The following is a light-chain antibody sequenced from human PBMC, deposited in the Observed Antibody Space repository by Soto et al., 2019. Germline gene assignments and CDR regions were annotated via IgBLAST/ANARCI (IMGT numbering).Light chain of an antibody. CDR1: KLGDKY. J-gene: IGLJ2*01. CDR3: QAWDSSTL. CDR2: QDS. V-gene: IGLV3-1*01. Sequence: SYELTQPPSVPVSPGQTASITCSGDKLGDKYACWYQQKPGQSPVLVIYQDSKRPSGIPERFSGSNSGNTATLTISGTQAMDEADYYCQAWDSSTLFGGGTKLTVL.